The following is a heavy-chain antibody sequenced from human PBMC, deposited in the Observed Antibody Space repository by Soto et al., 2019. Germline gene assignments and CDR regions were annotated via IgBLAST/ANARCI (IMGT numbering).Heavy chain of an antibody. CDR2: TYPGDSDT. D-gene: IGHD1-26*01. J-gene: IGHJ4*02. CDR3: ARTPGSYLYYFDY. CDR1: GYTFTNYW. Sequence: GESLKISCKGSGYTFTNYWIGWVRQMPGKGLEWMGITYPGDSDTRYSPSFQGQVTISADKSISTAYLQWSSLKASDTAMYYCARTPGSYLYYFDYWGQGTLVTVSS. V-gene: IGHV5-51*01.